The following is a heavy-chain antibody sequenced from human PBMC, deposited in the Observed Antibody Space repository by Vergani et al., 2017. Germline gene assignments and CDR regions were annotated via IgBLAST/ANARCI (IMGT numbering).Heavy chain of an antibody. V-gene: IGHV3-23*04. J-gene: IGHJ6*03. CDR2: ISRNSSNT. Sequence: EVQVVESGGGLVQPGGSLRLSCAASGFIFSDHYMDWVRQAPGKGLEWVSTISRNSSNTYYADSVKGRFTISRDDSKNMLYLQMNSLRVVDTAVYYCAKVGGRGSSSYYYYMDVWGKGTTVTVSS. D-gene: IGHD1-26*01. CDR3: AKVGGRGSSSYYYYMDV. CDR1: GFIFSDHY.